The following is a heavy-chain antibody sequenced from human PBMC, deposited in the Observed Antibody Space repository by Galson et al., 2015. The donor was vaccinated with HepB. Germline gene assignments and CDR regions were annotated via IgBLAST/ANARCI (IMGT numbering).Heavy chain of an antibody. Sequence: ETLSLTCTVSGGSISSHHWSWIRQPAGKGLEWIGHIYASGTTRYSPSLKSRVTMSVNTSQDQFSLKLSSVTAADTAVYYCAREPLRQGTDYWGQGTLVTVSS. CDR3: AREPLRQGTDY. D-gene: IGHD1-1*01. CDR2: IYASGTT. CDR1: GGSISSHH. J-gene: IGHJ4*02. V-gene: IGHV4-4*07.